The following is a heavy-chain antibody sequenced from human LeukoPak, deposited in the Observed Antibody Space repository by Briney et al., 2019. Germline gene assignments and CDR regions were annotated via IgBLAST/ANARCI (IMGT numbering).Heavy chain of an antibody. CDR3: AKTVMITLRARYMDV. V-gene: IGHV1-69*06. J-gene: IGHJ6*03. CDR2: IIPIFGTA. CDR1: GYTFTSYY. D-gene: IGHD3-16*01. Sequence: GASVKVSCKTSGYTFTSYYIHWVRQAPGQGLEWMGGIIPIFGTANYAQKFQGRVTITADKSTSTGYMELSSLRSEDTAVYYCAKTVMITLRARYMDVWGKGTTVTVSS.